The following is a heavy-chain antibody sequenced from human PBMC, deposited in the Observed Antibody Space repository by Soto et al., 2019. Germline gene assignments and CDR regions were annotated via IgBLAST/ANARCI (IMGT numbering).Heavy chain of an antibody. D-gene: IGHD6-25*01. Sequence: EVQLVESGGGLIQPGGSLRLSCAASGFSFNTYAMNWVRQAPGKGLEWISYISSSSSRIYYADSVKGRVTLSRGNAKSSLYLPMNSLRAEETGVDYCASVPGIAAAGMDYWGQGTLVTVSS. CDR2: ISSSSSRI. CDR3: ASVPGIAAAGMDY. J-gene: IGHJ4*02. CDR1: GFSFNTYA. V-gene: IGHV3-48*04.